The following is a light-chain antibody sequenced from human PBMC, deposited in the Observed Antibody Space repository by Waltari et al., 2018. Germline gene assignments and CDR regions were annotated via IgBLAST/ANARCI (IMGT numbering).Light chain of an antibody. J-gene: IGKJ2*01. V-gene: IGKV3-15*01. Sequence: EILMTQSPATLSVSPGDRATLSCRASQTVSSNLAWYQQKPGQAPRLLIYGASTRAAGIPVRFSGSGSGTEFTLTISSLQSEDFAVYYCQQYDNWPPYTFGQGTKLGI. CDR2: GAS. CDR3: QQYDNWPPYT. CDR1: QTVSSN.